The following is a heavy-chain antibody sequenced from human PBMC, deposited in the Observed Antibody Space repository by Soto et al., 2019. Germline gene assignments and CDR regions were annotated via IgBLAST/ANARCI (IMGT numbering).Heavy chain of an antibody. CDR1: GFSLSTSGVG. D-gene: IGHD3-10*01. CDR2: IYWNDDK. CDR3: AHRPYCGSGSRFDY. Sequence: SGPTLVNPTQTLTLTCTFSGFSLSTSGVGVGWIRQPPGKALEWLALIYWNDDKRYSPSLKSRLTITKDTSKNQVVLTMTNMDPVDTATYFCAHRPYCGSGSRFDYWGQGTLVTVSS. V-gene: IGHV2-5*01. J-gene: IGHJ4*02.